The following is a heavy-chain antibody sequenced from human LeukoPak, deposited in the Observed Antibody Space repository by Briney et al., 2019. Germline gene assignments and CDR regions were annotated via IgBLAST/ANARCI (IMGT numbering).Heavy chain of an antibody. CDR3: ARWDYALYNWFDP. Sequence: PSETLSLTCTVSGGSISSYYWSWIRQPPGKGLEWIGYIYYSGSTNYNPSLKSRVTLSVDTSKNQFSLKLSSVTAADTAIYYCARWDYALYNWFDPWGQGTLVTVSS. V-gene: IGHV4-59*01. CDR1: GGSISSYY. D-gene: IGHD4-17*01. J-gene: IGHJ5*02. CDR2: IYYSGST.